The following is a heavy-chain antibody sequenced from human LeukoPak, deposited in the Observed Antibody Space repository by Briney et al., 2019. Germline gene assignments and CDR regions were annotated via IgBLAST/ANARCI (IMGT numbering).Heavy chain of an antibody. Sequence: SQTLSLTCTVSGGSTSSGDYYWSWIRQPPGKGLEWIGYIYYSGSTDYNPSLKSRVTISVDTSKNQFSLKLRSVTAADTAVYYCARDKSGWGYWGQGTLVTVSS. CDR2: IYYSGST. D-gene: IGHD6-19*01. V-gene: IGHV4-61*08. CDR1: GGSTSSGDYY. J-gene: IGHJ4*02. CDR3: ARDKSGWGY.